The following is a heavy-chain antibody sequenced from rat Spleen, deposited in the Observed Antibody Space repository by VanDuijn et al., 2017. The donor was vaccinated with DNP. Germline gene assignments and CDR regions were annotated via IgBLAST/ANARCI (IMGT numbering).Heavy chain of an antibody. CDR2: IKTAGGGT. J-gene: IGHJ4*01. Sequence: EVQLVESGGGLVQPGRSLKLSCAASGFTFSSYWMFWIRQAPGKGLEWVATIKTAGGGTYYPDSVKGRFTISRDNTENTVYLQMNNLRSDDTATYYCAKHLDAWGQGTSVTVSS. V-gene: IGHV5-58*01. CDR1: GFTFSSYW. CDR3: AKHLDA.